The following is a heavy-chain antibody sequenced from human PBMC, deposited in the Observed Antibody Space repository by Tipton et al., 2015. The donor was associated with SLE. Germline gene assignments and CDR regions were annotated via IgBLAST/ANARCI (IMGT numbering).Heavy chain of an antibody. V-gene: IGHV4-39*07. Sequence: TLSLTCIVSGASISSRAYYWGCIRQSPGKGLEWIGSVYDSGITYYSPSLKSRVTISVDTSNNQFSLELSSVTAADTAVYYCARADSSGSILSDYWGQGTLVTVSS. D-gene: IGHD3-22*01. CDR1: GASISSRAYY. J-gene: IGHJ4*02. CDR2: VYDSGIT. CDR3: ARADSSGSILSDY.